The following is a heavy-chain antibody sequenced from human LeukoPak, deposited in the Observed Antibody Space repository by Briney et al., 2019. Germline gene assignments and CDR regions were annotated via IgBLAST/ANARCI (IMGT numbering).Heavy chain of an antibody. V-gene: IGHV4-34*01. CDR3: ARAHVLLWFGELTYYYGMDV. D-gene: IGHD3-10*01. Sequence: ETLSLTCAVYGGSFSGYYWSWIRQPPGKGLEWIGEINHSGSTNYNPSLKSRVTISVDTSKNQFSLKLSSVTAADTAVYYCARAHVLLWFGELTYYYGMDVWGQGTTVTVSS. J-gene: IGHJ6*02. CDR2: INHSGST. CDR1: GGSFSGYY.